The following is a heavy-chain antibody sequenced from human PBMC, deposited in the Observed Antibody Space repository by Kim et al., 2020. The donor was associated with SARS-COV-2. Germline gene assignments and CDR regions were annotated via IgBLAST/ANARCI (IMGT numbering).Heavy chain of an antibody. D-gene: IGHD4-17*01. CDR3: ARHDYGDSPDY. Sequence: SETLSLTCTVSGGSISSSSYYWGWIRQPPGKGLEWIGSIYYSGSTYYNPSLKSRVTISVDTSKNQFSLKLSSVTAADTAVYYCARHDYGDSPDYWGQGTLVTVSS. J-gene: IGHJ4*02. CDR2: IYYSGST. CDR1: GGSISSSSYY. V-gene: IGHV4-39*01.